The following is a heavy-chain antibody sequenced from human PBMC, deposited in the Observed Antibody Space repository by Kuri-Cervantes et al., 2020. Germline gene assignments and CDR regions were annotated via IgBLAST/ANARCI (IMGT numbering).Heavy chain of an antibody. CDR2: IYWDDDK. CDR1: GFSLSTSGVG. D-gene: IGHD4-17*01. J-gene: IGHJ2*01. CDR3: AHSDLTTVTTGGGNWYFDL. V-gene: IGHV2-5*02. Sequence: SGPTLVKPTQTLTLTFTFSGFSLSTSGVGVGWIRQPPGKALEWLALIYWDDDKRYSPSLKSRLTITKDTSKNQVVLTMTNMDPVDTATYYCAHSDLTTVTTGGGNWYFDLWGRGTLVTVSS.